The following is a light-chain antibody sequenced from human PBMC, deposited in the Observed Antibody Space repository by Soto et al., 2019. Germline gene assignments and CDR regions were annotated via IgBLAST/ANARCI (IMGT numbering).Light chain of an antibody. J-gene: IGLJ1*01. CDR1: SSDVGAFNY. Sequence: QSVLTQPPSASGSPGQSVTISCTGTSSDVGAFNYVSWYQQQPGKAPKLIIYGVTKRPSGVPDRFSGSRSGFTASLTVSGLQAEDEADYYCCSYAGSYTFGYVFGTGTKLTVL. V-gene: IGLV2-8*01. CDR2: GVT. CDR3: CSYAGSYTFGYV.